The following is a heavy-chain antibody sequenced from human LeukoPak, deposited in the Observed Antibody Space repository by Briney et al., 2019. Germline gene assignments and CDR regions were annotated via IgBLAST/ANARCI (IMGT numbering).Heavy chain of an antibody. V-gene: IGHV3-48*03. J-gene: IGHJ4*02. CDR3: ARDSRGAYDILTGYWDY. CDR1: GFTFSSYE. CDR2: ISSSGSTI. Sequence: SGGSLRLSCAASGFTFSSYETNWVRQAPGKGLEWVSYISSSGSTIYYADSVKGRFTISRDNAKNSLYLQMNSLRAEDTAVYYCARDSRGAYDILTGYWDYWGQGTLVTVSS. D-gene: IGHD3-9*01.